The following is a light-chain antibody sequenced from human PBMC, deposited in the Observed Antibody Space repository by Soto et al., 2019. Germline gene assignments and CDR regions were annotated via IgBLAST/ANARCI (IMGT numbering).Light chain of an antibody. V-gene: IGKV3-20*01. Sequence: EIVLTQSPGTLSLSPGERAILSCRASQSINSTYLGWYQQKPGQAPRLLINGASSRATGIPDRFSGSGSGTDFTLTISRLAPEDFAVYYCQQYGSSPFTFGPGTKVDI. CDR1: QSINSTY. CDR2: GAS. J-gene: IGKJ3*01. CDR3: QQYGSSPFT.